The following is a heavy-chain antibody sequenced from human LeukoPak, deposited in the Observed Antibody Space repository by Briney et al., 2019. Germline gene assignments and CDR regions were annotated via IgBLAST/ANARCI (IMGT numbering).Heavy chain of an antibody. J-gene: IGHJ4*02. V-gene: IGHV3-30-3*01. D-gene: IGHD6-13*01. CDR1: GFTFSSYS. CDR3: AKDFSSSWTTRLDY. CDR2: ISYDGTNK. Sequence: PGGSLRLSCGASGFTFSSYSMHWVRQAPGKGLEGVAVISYDGTNKFYADSVKGRFTISRDNSKNTLFVQMKSLRAEDTAEYYCAKDFSSSWTTRLDYWGQGTLVTVSS.